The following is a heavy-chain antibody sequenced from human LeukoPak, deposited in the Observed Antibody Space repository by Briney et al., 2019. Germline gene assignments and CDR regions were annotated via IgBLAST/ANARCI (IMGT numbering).Heavy chain of an antibody. CDR3: ARDRGVTVFDY. J-gene: IGHJ4*02. Sequence: GGSLRLSCAASGFTFSSYEMNWVRQAPGKGLEWVSYISSSGSTIYYADSVKGRFTISRDNAKNSLYLQMNSLRAEDTAVYYCARDRGVTVFDYWGQGTLVTVSS. CDR2: ISSSGSTI. CDR1: GFTFSSYE. V-gene: IGHV3-48*03. D-gene: IGHD3-10*01.